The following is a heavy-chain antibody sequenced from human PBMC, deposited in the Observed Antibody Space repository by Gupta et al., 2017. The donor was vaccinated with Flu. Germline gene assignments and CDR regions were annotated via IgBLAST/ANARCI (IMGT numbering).Heavy chain of an antibody. CDR3: ARVENYGDYGDY. CDR1: GFTFSRYE. J-gene: IGHJ4*02. D-gene: IGHD4-17*01. V-gene: IGHV3-48*03. CDR2: ISSSGSTI. Sequence: EVQLVESGGGLVQPGGSLRLSCAASGFTFSRYEMTWVRQAPGKGLEWVSYISSSGSTIYYADSVKGRFTISRDNAKNSLYLQMNSLRAEDTAVYYCARVENYGDYGDYWGQGTLVTVSS.